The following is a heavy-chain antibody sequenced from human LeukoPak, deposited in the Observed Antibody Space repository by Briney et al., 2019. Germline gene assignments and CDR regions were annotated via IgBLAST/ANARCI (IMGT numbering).Heavy chain of an antibody. Sequence: PGGSLRLSCAASGFTFTRFNMNWVRQAPGKGLELVSSITTSGTYIYYADSVKGRFTISRDNAKNSLYLQMNSLRAEDTAVYYCARWGGGMDVWGQGTTVTVAS. V-gene: IGHV3-21*06. CDR3: ARWGGGMDV. J-gene: IGHJ6*02. CDR2: ITTSGTYI. CDR1: GFTFTRFN. D-gene: IGHD3-10*01.